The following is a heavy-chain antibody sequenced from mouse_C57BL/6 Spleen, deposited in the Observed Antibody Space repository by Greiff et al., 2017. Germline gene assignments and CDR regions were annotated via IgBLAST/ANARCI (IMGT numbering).Heavy chain of an antibody. CDR3: ARDYYGTFDY. V-gene: IGHV3-6*01. Sequence: EVKVEESGPGLVKPSQSLSLTCSVTGYSITSGYYWNWIRQFPGNKLEWMGYISYDGSNNYNPSLKNRISITRDTSKNQFFLKLNSVTTEDTATYYCARDYYGTFDYWGQGTTLTVSS. CDR2: ISYDGSN. J-gene: IGHJ2*01. D-gene: IGHD1-1*01. CDR1: GYSITSGYY.